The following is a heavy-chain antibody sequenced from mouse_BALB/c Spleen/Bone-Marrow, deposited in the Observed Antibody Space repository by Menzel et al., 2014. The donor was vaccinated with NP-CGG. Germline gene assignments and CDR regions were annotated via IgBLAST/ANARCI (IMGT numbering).Heavy chain of an antibody. CDR2: IGPANGNT. Sequence: LVESGAELVKPGASVKLSCTASGFNIKDTYMHWVKQRPEQGLEWIGRIGPANGNTKYDPKFQGKATITADTSSNTAYLQLSSLTSEDTAVYYCARYRLGNYFDYWGQGTTLTVSS. CDR1: GFNIKDTY. D-gene: IGHD1-2*01. V-gene: IGHV14-3*02. CDR3: ARYRLGNYFDY. J-gene: IGHJ2*01.